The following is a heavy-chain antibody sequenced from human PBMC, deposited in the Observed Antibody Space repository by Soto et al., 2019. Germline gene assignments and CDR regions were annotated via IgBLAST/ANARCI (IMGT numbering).Heavy chain of an antibody. J-gene: IGHJ4*02. V-gene: IGHV2-5*02. Sequence: QITLKESGPTLVKPTQTLTLTCTFSGFSLTTDRVGVGWIRQPPGEALAWLAVIYWDDSKTYRPSLESRLTITKDTSKNQVALTMTNMASLDTATYYCAHAYGGRSLYWGQGTLVTVSS. CDR2: IYWDDSK. CDR1: GFSLTTDRVG. D-gene: IGHD1-26*01. CDR3: AHAYGGRSLY.